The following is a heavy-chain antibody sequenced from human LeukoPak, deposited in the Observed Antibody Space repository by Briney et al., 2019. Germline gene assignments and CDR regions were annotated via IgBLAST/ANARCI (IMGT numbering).Heavy chain of an antibody. CDR1: GFPFSNYA. CDR3: AKHLWRDLLRSGEGYYFGY. J-gene: IGHJ4*02. D-gene: IGHD3-10*01. Sequence: TGGSLRLSCVASGFPFSNYAMSWVRQAPGKGLECVSVISGDGGTTYYADSVKGRFTISRDNSKNTLYLQMNSLRAEDTAVYYCAKHLWRDLLRSGEGYYFGYWGQGTLVTVSS. CDR2: ISGDGGTT. V-gene: IGHV3-23*01.